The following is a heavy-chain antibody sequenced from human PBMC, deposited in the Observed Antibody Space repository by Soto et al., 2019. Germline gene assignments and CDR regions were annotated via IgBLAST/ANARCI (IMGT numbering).Heavy chain of an antibody. CDR1: GFTFSSYV. CDR2: ISGSGGST. Sequence: EVQLLESGGGLVQPGGSLRLSCAASGFTFSSYVMSWVRQAPGKGLEWVSAISGSGGSTYYADSVKGRFTISRDNSKNTLYLQMNSLRAEDTAVYYCAKLTYYDFWSGPSPKYYFDYWGQGTLVTVSS. V-gene: IGHV3-23*01. J-gene: IGHJ4*02. CDR3: AKLTYYDFWSGPSPKYYFDY. D-gene: IGHD3-3*01.